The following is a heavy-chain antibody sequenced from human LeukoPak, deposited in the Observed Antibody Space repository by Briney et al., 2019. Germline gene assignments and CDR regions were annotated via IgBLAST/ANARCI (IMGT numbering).Heavy chain of an antibody. V-gene: IGHV4-34*01. CDR3: ARGGIANNWFDP. CDR2: IKHSGST. CDR1: GGSFSGYY. D-gene: IGHD6-13*01. J-gene: IGHJ5*02. Sequence: SETLSLTCAVYGGSFSGYYWSWIRQPPGKGLEWIGEIKHSGSTNYNPSLKSRVTISVDTSKNQFSLKLSSVTAADTAVYYCARGGIANNWFDPWGQGTLVTVTS.